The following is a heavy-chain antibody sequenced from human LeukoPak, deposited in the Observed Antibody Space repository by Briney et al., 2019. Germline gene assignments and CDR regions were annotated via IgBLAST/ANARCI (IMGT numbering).Heavy chain of an antibody. CDR3: ARTPRGYGAEGDAFDI. D-gene: IGHD5-18*01. Sequence: SGPALVKPTQTLTLTCTFSGFSLSTSGMCVSWIRQPPGKALEWLARIDWDDDKYYSTSLKTRLTISKDTSKNQVVLTMTNMDPVDTATYYCARTPRGYGAEGDAFDIWGQGTMVTVSS. J-gene: IGHJ3*02. CDR2: IDWDDDK. V-gene: IGHV2-70*11. CDR1: GFSLSTSGMC.